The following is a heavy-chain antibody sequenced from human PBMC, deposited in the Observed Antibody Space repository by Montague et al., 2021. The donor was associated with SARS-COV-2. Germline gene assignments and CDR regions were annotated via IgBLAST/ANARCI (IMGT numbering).Heavy chain of an antibody. Sequence: SLRLSFAASGFTFSSYAMHWVRQAPGKGLEWVAVISYDGSNKYYADSVKGRFTISRDNSKNTLYLQMNSLRAEDTAVYYCARDIGATSSLYYYYYGMDVWGQGTTVTVSS. CDR3: ARDIGATSSLYYYYYGMDV. CDR2: ISYDGSNK. D-gene: IGHD5-12*01. V-gene: IGHV3-30-3*01. CDR1: GFTFSSYA. J-gene: IGHJ6*02.